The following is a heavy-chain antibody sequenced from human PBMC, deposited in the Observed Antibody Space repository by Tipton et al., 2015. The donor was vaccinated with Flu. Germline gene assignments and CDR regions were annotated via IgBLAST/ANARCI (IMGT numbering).Heavy chain of an antibody. CDR2: IYHSGST. Sequence: GLVKPSETLSLTCAVSGYSISSGYYWGWVRQPPGKGLEWIGTIYHSGSTYYNPSLKSRLTMSVDTSKNQFSLKLSSVTAADTAVYYCERHTGDSVRGVIDYWGQGTLVTVSS. D-gene: IGHD3-10*02. CDR1: GYSISSGYY. CDR3: ERHTGDSVRGVIDY. J-gene: IGHJ4*02. V-gene: IGHV4-38-2*01.